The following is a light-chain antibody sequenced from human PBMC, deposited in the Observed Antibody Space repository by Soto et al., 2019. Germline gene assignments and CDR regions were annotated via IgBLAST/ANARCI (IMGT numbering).Light chain of an antibody. CDR2: EVT. V-gene: IGLV2-8*01. CDR1: SRDVGGYNS. CDR3: SSYAGRTSYVL. Sequence: QSALTQPPSASGSLGQSVTISCTGTSRDVGGYNSVSWYQRHPGKAPKLLIYEVTKRPSGVPDRFSGSKSGNTASLTVSGLQADDEADYYCSSYAGRTSYVLFGGGTQLTVL. J-gene: IGLJ2*01.